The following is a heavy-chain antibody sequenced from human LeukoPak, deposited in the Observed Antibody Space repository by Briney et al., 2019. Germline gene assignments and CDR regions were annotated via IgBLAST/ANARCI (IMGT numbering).Heavy chain of an antibody. J-gene: IGHJ1*01. CDR1: GGTFSSYA. V-gene: IGHV1-69*01. CDR3: ARWLAVAALEYFQH. D-gene: IGHD6-19*01. Sequence: SVKVSCKASGGTFSSYAISWVRQAPGQGLEWMGGIIPIFGTANYAQKFQGRVTITADESTSTAYMELSSLRSEDTAVYYCARWLAVAALEYFQHWGQGTLVTVSS. CDR2: IIPIFGTA.